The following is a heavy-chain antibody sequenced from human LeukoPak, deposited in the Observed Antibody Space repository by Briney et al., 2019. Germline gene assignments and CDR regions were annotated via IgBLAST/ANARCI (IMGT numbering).Heavy chain of an antibody. Sequence: SETLSLTCTVSGGSISSYYWSWIRQPAGKGLEWIGRIYTSGSTNYNPSLKSRVTMSVDTSKNQFSLKLSSVTAADTAVYYCAREHADLIVVRDYYSYYMDVWGKGTTVTVSS. CDR3: AREHADLIVVRDYYSYYMDV. J-gene: IGHJ6*03. CDR2: IYTSGST. CDR1: GGSISSYY. V-gene: IGHV4-4*07. D-gene: IGHD2-15*01.